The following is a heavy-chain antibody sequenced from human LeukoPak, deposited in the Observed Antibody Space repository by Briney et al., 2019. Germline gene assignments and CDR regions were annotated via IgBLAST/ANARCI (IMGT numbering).Heavy chain of an antibody. D-gene: IGHD5-12*01. CDR3: ASRGYSGYSFLDY. V-gene: IGHV4-59*01. Sequence: SETLSLTCTVSGGSISSYYWRWIRQPPGKGLEWIGYIYYSGSTNYNPSLKSRVTISVDTSKNQFSLKLSSVTAADTAVYYCASRGYSGYSFLDYWGQGTLVTVSS. CDR1: GGSISSYY. J-gene: IGHJ4*02. CDR2: IYYSGST.